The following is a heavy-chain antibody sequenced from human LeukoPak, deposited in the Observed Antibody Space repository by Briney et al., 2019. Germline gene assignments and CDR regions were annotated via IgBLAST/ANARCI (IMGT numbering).Heavy chain of an antibody. V-gene: IGHV1-2*02. Sequence: GASVKVSCKASGYTFTGYYMHWVRQAPGQGLEWMGWINPNSGGTNYAQKFQGRVTMTRDTSISTAYMELSRLRSDDTAVYYCARDLPIAAAGTFDYWGQGTLVTVSS. CDR1: GYTFTGYY. CDR3: ARDLPIAAAGTFDY. D-gene: IGHD6-13*01. J-gene: IGHJ4*02. CDR2: INPNSGGT.